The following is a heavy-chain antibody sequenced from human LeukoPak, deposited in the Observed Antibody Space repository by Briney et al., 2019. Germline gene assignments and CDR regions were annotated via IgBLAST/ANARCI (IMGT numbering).Heavy chain of an antibody. D-gene: IGHD6-13*01. V-gene: IGHV3-23*01. CDR3: AKMGVAAAWHLFDY. Sequence: PSGGSLRLSCAASGFTFSSYAMSWVRQAPGKGLEWVSAISGSGGSTYYADSVKGRFTISRDNSKNTLYLQMNSLRAEDTAVYYCAKMGVAAAWHLFDYWGQGTLVTVSS. CDR1: GFTFSSYA. CDR2: ISGSGGST. J-gene: IGHJ4*02.